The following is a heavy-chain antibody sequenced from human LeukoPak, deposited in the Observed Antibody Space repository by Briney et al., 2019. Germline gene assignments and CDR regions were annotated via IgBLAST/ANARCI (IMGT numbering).Heavy chain of an antibody. D-gene: IGHD1-26*01. CDR1: VFTVSSVA. V-gene: IGHV3-23*01. Sequence: PGGSLRPSCVAYVFTVSSVATSCDRQAPGEVLEWVSAISGSGGSTYYADSVKGRFTISRDNSKNTLYLQMNSLRAEDTAVYYCAKDLSWELLPYYFDYWGQGTLVTVSS. CDR2: ISGSGGST. J-gene: IGHJ4*02. CDR3: AKDLSWELLPYYFDY.